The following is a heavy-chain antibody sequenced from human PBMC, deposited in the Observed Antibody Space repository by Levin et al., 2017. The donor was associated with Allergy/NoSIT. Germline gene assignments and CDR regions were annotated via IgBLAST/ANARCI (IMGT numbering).Heavy chain of an antibody. V-gene: IGHV3-7*01. CDR2: IKQDGSET. CDR1: GFTFSRYW. D-gene: IGHD6-19*01. Sequence: GGSLRLSCAASGFTFSRYWMNWVRQAPGKGLEWVASIKQDGSETYYVDSVKGRFTISRDNAKNSLFLQMNSLRAEDTAVYYCAKVNIAVPHTEFGSPGWGGQGTLVTVSS. CDR3: AKVNIAVPHTEFGSPGW. J-gene: IGHJ4*02.